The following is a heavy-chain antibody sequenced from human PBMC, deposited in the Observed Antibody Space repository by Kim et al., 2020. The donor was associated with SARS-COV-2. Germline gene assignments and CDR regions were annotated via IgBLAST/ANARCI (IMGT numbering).Heavy chain of an antibody. CDR1: GGSISSYY. CDR3: ARLGGSSSWYRSSRRQTVDY. Sequence: SETLSLTCTVSGGSISSYYWSWIRQPPGKGLEWIGYIYYSGSTNYNPSLKSRVTISVDTSKNQFSLKLSSVTAADTAVYYCARLGGSSSWYRSSRRQTVDYWGQGTLVTVSS. J-gene: IGHJ4*02. CDR2: IYYSGST. D-gene: IGHD6-13*01. V-gene: IGHV4-59*01.